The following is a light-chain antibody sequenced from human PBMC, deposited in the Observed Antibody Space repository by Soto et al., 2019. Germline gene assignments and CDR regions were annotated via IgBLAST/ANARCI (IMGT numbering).Light chain of an antibody. CDR1: SSDIGAYNH. CDR2: DVS. J-gene: IGLJ2*01. CDR3: RSYTSSSTVV. V-gene: IGLV2-14*01. Sequence: QSVLTQPASVSGSPGQSITISCTGTSSDIGAYNHVSWYQQHPGKAPKLMISDVSNRPSGVSNRFSGSESGNTASLTISGLQAEDEADYYCRSYTSSSTVVFGGGTKLTVL.